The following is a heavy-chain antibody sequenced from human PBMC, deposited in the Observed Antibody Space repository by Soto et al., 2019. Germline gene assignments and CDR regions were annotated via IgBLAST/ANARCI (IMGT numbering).Heavy chain of an antibody. CDR2: IYYSGST. D-gene: IGHD6-19*01. CDR3: ASHAVHSSGFTDY. J-gene: IGHJ4*02. CDR1: GGSISSSSYY. Sequence: QLQLQESGPGLVKPSETLSLTCTVSGGSISSSSYYWGWIRQPPGKGLEWIGSIYYSGSTYYTPSPTLRVTLSEDTSKNQCPLKLSSVPAADTAVYYCASHAVHSSGFTDYRGQGTLVTVSS. V-gene: IGHV4-39*01.